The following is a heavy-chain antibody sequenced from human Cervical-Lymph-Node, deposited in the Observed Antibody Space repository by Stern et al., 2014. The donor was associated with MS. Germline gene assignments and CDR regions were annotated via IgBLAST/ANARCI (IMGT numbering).Heavy chain of an antibody. J-gene: IGHJ3*02. Sequence: EVQLVQSGAEVKKPGESLRISCKGSGYSFSNYWIGWVRQMPGKGLEWMGLIYPGYSGTRYSPSFQGKVTMSVDKSITTAYLQWSSLKASDTAMYFCARRGVENMIVVVDDSFDMWGQGTTVTVSS. V-gene: IGHV5-51*01. CDR2: IYPGYSGT. CDR3: ARRGVENMIVVVDDSFDM. D-gene: IGHD3-22*01. CDR1: GYSFSNYW.